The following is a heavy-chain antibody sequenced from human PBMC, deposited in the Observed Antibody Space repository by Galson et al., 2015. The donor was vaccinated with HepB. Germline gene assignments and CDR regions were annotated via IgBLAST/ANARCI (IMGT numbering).Heavy chain of an antibody. V-gene: IGHV3-7*03. CDR2: MNRDGSEK. Sequence: SLRLSCAASGFTFRNYWMSWIRQAPGKGLEWVATMNRDGSEKYHVDSVKGRSAISRDNARNSLYLQMNSLRVEDTAVYYCARDPLGGALDMWGQGTKVTVSS. CDR3: ARDPLGGALDM. CDR1: GFTFRNYW. J-gene: IGHJ3*02.